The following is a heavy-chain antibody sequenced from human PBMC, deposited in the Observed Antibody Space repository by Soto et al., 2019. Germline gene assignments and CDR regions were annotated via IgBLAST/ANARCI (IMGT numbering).Heavy chain of an antibody. CDR3: ARVPYSSSWYSDY. D-gene: IGHD6-13*01. Sequence: SETLSLTCAVYGGSFSGYYWSWIRQPPGKGLEWIGEINHSGSTNYNPSLKSRVTISVDTSKNQFSLKLSSVTAADTAVYYCARVPYSSSWYSDYWGQGTLVTVSS. J-gene: IGHJ4*02. CDR1: GGSFSGYY. V-gene: IGHV4-34*01. CDR2: INHSGST.